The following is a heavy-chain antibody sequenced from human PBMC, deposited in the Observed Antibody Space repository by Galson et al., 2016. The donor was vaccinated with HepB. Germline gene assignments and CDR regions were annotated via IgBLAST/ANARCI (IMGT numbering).Heavy chain of an antibody. CDR2: IDPSDSYT. J-gene: IGHJ6*03. Sequence: QSGAEVKKPGESLRISCKGSRYSFTTYWISWVRQMPGKGLEWMGRIDPSDSYTNYSPSFQGHVTISADKSISTAYLQWSSLKASDTAMYYCARRSGVAATDYYYYYMDVWGKGTMVTVSS. V-gene: IGHV5-10-1*01. CDR1: RYSFTTYW. D-gene: IGHD2-15*01. CDR3: ARRSGVAATDYYYYYMDV.